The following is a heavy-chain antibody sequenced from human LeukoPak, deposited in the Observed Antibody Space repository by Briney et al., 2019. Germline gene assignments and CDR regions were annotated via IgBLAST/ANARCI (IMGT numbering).Heavy chain of an antibody. Sequence: APVKVSCKASGGTFSSYAISWVRQAPGQGREWMGWISAYNGNTNYAQKLQGRVTMATDTSTSTAYMELRSRRSDDAAGYYCARDGGPFDYWGQGTLVTVSS. CDR3: ARDGGPFDY. J-gene: IGHJ4*02. V-gene: IGHV1-18*01. CDR1: GGTFSSYA. CDR2: ISAYNGNT.